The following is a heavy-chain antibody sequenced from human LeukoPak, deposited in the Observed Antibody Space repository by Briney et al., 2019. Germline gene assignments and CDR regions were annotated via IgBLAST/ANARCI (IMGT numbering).Heavy chain of an antibody. D-gene: IGHD3-9*01. J-gene: IGHJ4*02. CDR2: ISSSGSYI. V-gene: IGHV3-21*06. CDR3: ARGALYDDILTGIDY. CDR1: GFTFSSYS. Sequence: TGGSLRLSCVASGFTFSSYSMNWVRQAPGKGLEWVSSISSSGSYIYYADSVKGRFTISRDNAKNSMYLQMNSLGAEDTAVYYCARGALYDDILTGIDYWGQGTLVTVSP.